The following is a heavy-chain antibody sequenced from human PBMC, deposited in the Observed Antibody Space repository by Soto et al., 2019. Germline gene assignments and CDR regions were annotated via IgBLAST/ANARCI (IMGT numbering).Heavy chain of an antibody. CDR1: AASITSYS. Sequence: PSETLSLTCTVSAASITSYSWSWVRQTPGKGLEWIGYISYSGGTTYNPSLNSRVTISTHTSNNQFSLRLNSVTAEDTAVYYCASAISIYGVVTYGLDVWGQGTKVTVYS. D-gene: IGHD3-3*01. V-gene: IGHV4-59*01. J-gene: IGHJ6*02. CDR3: ASAISIYGVVTYGLDV. CDR2: ISYSGGT.